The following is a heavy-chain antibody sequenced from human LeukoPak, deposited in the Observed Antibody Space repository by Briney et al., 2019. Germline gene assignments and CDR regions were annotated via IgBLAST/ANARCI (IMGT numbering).Heavy chain of an antibody. D-gene: IGHD3-3*01. CDR3: VRGARHDDLWSGYFFDY. Sequence: GGSLRLSCAASGFTFSSYAMSWVRQAPGKGLEWVSAISGSAYSTYYADSVKGRFTISRDNSKNTLYLQMNSLRAEDTAIYYCVRGARHDDLWSGYFFDYWGQGTLVTVSS. V-gene: IGHV3-23*01. CDR1: GFTFSSYA. CDR2: ISGSAYST. J-gene: IGHJ4*02.